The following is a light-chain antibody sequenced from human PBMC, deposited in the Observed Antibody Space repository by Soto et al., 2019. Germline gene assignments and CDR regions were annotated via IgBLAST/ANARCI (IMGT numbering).Light chain of an antibody. V-gene: IGKV1-39*01. CDR2: AAS. CDR1: QSISSN. CDR3: QQYNSYSWT. J-gene: IGKJ1*01. Sequence: DIQITQSPSSLSASVKDRVTITCRASQSISSNLNWYQQKPGKAPKLLIYAASSLQSGVPSRFSGSGSGTEFTLTISSLQPDDFATYYCQQYNSYSWTFGQGTKVDI.